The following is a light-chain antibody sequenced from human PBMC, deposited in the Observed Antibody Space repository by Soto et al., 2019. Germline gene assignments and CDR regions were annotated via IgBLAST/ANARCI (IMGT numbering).Light chain of an antibody. CDR2: GAS. CDR3: QHYQSGHPIT. J-gene: IGKJ5*01. V-gene: IGKV3-20*01. CDR1: ESISSTY. Sequence: ETVLTHSPCTRAVSPGDRATLSCMAIESISSTYLAWYQQKPGQAPRLLIFGASSRATGIPDRFTGSGSETSFTLTISRLEPEDFALYYCQHYQSGHPITFGQGTRLEIK.